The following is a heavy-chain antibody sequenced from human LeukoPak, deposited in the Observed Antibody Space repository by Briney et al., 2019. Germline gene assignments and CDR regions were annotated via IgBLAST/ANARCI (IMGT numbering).Heavy chain of an antibody. D-gene: IGHD2-8*01. J-gene: IGHJ4*02. CDR2: ISGSGGST. Sequence: PGGSLRLSCAASGFTFSSYAMSWVRQAPGKGLEWVSAISGSGGSTYYADSVKGRFTISRDNSKNTLYLQMNSVRAEDTAVYYCAKTGRIVQWPTTLDYWGQGTLVTVSS. CDR1: GFTFSSYA. V-gene: IGHV3-23*01. CDR3: AKTGRIVQWPTTLDY.